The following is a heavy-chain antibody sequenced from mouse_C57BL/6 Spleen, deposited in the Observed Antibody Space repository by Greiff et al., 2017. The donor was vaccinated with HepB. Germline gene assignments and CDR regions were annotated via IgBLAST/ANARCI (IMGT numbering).Heavy chain of an antibody. Sequence: VQLQQSGPELVKPGASVKMSCKASGYTFTDYNMHWVKQSHGKSLEWIGYINPNNGGTSYNQKFKGKATLTVNKSSSTAYMELRSLTSEDSAVYYCARMGDYGDDYAMDYWGQGTSVTVSS. D-gene: IGHD2-4*01. V-gene: IGHV1-22*01. J-gene: IGHJ4*01. CDR1: GYTFTDYN. CDR3: ARMGDYGDDYAMDY. CDR2: INPNNGGT.